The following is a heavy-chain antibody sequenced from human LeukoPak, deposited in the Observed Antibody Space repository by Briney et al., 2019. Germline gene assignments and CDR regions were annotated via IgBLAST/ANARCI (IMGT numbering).Heavy chain of an antibody. D-gene: IGHD6-6*01. Sequence: PGGSLRLSCVASGFIFSSYAMRWVRQAPGKGLEWVSVIGGSGRSTYYADSVKGRFTISRDNSKNTLYLQMNSLRAEDTAVYYCAKDIAARFDYWGQGTLVTVSS. CDR3: AKDIAARFDY. V-gene: IGHV3-23*01. CDR2: IGGSGRST. CDR1: GFIFSSYA. J-gene: IGHJ4*02.